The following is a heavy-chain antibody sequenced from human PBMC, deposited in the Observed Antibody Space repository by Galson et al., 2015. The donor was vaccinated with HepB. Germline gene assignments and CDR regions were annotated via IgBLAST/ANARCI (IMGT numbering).Heavy chain of an antibody. J-gene: IGHJ3*02. Sequence: SVKVSCKASGYTFTSYYVSWVRQAPGQGLEWMGIINPSGGSPNYAQKFQGRVTMTRDTSTSTVYMQLSSLRSEDTAVYYCARRSNYYASSGYVYAFDIWGQGTMVTVSS. D-gene: IGHD3-22*01. CDR3: ARRSNYYASSGYVYAFDI. V-gene: IGHV1-46*01. CDR2: INPSGGSP. CDR1: GYTFTSYY.